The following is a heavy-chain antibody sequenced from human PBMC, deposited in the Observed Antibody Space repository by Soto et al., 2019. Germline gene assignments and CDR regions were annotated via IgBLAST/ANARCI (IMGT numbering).Heavy chain of an antibody. Sequence: SETLSLTCTVSGGSISSSSSYWGWIRQPPGKGLEWVGSINHSGNTNYNPSLRSRVSISIDTSKNQFSLKLSSVTAADTAVYYCARATRYCTNGVCSTFEYWGQGTLVTVSS. CDR1: GGSISSSSSY. CDR3: ARATRYCTNGVCSTFEY. CDR2: INHSGNT. V-gene: IGHV4-39*07. J-gene: IGHJ4*01. D-gene: IGHD2-8*01.